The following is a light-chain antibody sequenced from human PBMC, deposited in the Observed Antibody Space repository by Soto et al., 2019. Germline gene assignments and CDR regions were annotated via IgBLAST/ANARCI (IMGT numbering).Light chain of an antibody. J-gene: IGKJ5*01. CDR2: WAS. CDR3: QQYYNSIT. Sequence: VMTQSPDSLAVSLGERATINCKSSQIVLYISNNKNFLAWYQHKAGQPPKLLITWASTRESGVPDRFSGSGSGTDFTLTISSLQAEDVAVYYCQQYYNSITFGQGTRLEIK. CDR1: QIVLYISNNKNF. V-gene: IGKV4-1*01.